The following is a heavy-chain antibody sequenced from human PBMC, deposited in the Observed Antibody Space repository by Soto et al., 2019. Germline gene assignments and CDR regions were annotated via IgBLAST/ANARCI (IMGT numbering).Heavy chain of an antibody. J-gene: IGHJ6*01. CDR3: ARSIRGPRRFNGMDV. D-gene: IGHD1-20*01. CDR2: IERDDDDK. Sequence: GPTLVNPTETLTLTCTFSGFSLTRPGMCVSWIRQPPGKALEWLALIERDDDDKYYSTSLKTRLTISKDTRKNQVVLTMANMDPADTGTYYCARSIRGPRRFNGMDVWGQGT. V-gene: IGHV2-70*13. CDR1: GFSLTRPGMC.